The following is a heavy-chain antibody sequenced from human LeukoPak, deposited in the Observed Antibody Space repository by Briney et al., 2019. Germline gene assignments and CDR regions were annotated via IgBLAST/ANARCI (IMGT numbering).Heavy chain of an antibody. CDR2: IKSKTDGGTT. Sequence: GGSLRLSCAASGFTFSNAWMSWVRQAPGKGLEWVGRIKSKTDGGTTDYAAPVKGRFTISRDDSKNTLYLQMNSLKTEDTAVYYCTTSPTSVARYYYYYGMDVWGQGTTVTVSS. CDR3: TTSPTSVARYYYYYGMDV. CDR1: GFTFSNAW. V-gene: IGHV3-15*01. D-gene: IGHD3-10*01. J-gene: IGHJ6*02.